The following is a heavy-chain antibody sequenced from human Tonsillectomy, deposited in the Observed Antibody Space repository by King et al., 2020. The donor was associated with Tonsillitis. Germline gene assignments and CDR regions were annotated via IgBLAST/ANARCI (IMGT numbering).Heavy chain of an antibody. V-gene: IGHV4-59*12. CDR1: GGSISSYY. CDR3: ARRAGSGGYSSSWYYFDY. Sequence: QLQESGPGLVKPSETLSLTCTVSGGSISSYYWSWIRQPPGKGLEWIGYIYYRGSTNYNPSLKSRVTISVDTSKNQFSLKLSSVTAADTAVYYCARRAGSGGYSSSWYYFDYWGQGTLVTVSS. J-gene: IGHJ4*02. CDR2: IYYRGST. D-gene: IGHD6-13*01.